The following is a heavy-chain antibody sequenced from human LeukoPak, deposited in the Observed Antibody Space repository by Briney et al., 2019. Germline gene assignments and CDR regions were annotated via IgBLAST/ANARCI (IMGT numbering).Heavy chain of an antibody. CDR1: GFTFSSYD. D-gene: IGHD3-10*01. CDR3: ARSESSGSVIYYYYGMDV. Sequence: GSLRLSCAASGFTFSSYDMHWVRQATGKGLEWASAIGTAGDTYYPGSVKGRFTISRENAKNSLYLQMSSLRAGDTAVYYCARSESSGSVIYYYYGMDVWGQGTTVTVSS. J-gene: IGHJ6*02. CDR2: IGTAGDT. V-gene: IGHV3-13*01.